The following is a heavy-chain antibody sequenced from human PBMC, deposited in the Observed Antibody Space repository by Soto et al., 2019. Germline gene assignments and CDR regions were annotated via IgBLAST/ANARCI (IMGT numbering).Heavy chain of an antibody. Sequence: QVQLQESGPGLVKPSQTLSLTCTVSGGSISSGDYYWSWIRQPPGKGLEWIWYIYYSVSTYYNPSLKSRLTISVDTSKNQFSLNLSPVTAADTAVYYCASSRYGYTFYDYWGQGTLVTVSS. D-gene: IGHD5-18*01. J-gene: IGHJ4*02. CDR1: GGSISSGDYY. CDR2: IYYSVST. CDR3: ASSRYGYTFYDY. V-gene: IGHV4-30-4*01.